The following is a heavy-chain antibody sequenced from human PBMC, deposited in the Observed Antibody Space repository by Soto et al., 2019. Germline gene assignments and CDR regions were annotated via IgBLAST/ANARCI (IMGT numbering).Heavy chain of an antibody. J-gene: IGHJ6*02. CDR3: AREETGTLLSPTYTTTIVGMDV. CDR1: GYSISSAYY. CDR2: VYYTGST. D-gene: IGHD1-1*01. V-gene: IGHV4-38-2*02. Sequence: PSETLSLTCAVSGYSISSAYYWGWIRQPPGKGLEWIGSVYYTGSTDYNPSLKSRVTISVDTSKNQFSLKLSSVTAADTAVYYCAREETGTLLSPTYTTTIVGMDVWGQGTTVTVSS.